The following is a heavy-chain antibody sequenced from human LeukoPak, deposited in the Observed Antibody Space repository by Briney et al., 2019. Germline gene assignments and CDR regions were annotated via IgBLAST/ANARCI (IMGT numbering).Heavy chain of an antibody. CDR2: IESGSST. D-gene: IGHD3-3*01. CDR1: GFILSSYS. V-gene: IGHV3-21*01. Sequence: GGSLRLSCAASGFILSSYSINWVRQAPGKGLEWVSLIESGSSTYYAGSVRGRFTISRDNAKNSVYLQMNSLREDDTAVYYCAREEWYYFDYWGQGTLVTVSS. CDR3: AREEWYYFDY. J-gene: IGHJ4*02.